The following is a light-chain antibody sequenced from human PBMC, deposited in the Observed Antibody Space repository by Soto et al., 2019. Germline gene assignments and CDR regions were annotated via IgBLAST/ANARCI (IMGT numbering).Light chain of an antibody. CDR2: GAS. Sequence: EIVLTQSPDTLSLSPGETATLSCGASQSVSSSHIAWYQQKPGQSPRLLIDGASNRATGIPARFSGSGSGTDFTLTISSLEPEDFAVYYCQQRINWPLTFGGGTKVDTK. CDR1: QSVSSSH. J-gene: IGKJ4*01. V-gene: IGKV3D-20*02. CDR3: QQRINWPLT.